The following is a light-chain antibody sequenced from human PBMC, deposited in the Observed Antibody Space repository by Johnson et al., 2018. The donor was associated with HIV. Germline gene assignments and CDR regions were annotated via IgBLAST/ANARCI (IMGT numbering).Light chain of an antibody. CDR2: DNN. CDR1: SSNIGNNY. Sequence: QSVLTQPPSVSAAPGQKVTISCSGSSSNIGNNYVSWYQQLTGTAPKLLIYDNNKRPTGIPDRFSGSKSGTSATLGITGLQTGDEAEYYCGTWDSSLSAPFGFGTGTKVTVL. V-gene: IGLV1-51*01. J-gene: IGLJ1*01. CDR3: GTWDSSLSAPFG.